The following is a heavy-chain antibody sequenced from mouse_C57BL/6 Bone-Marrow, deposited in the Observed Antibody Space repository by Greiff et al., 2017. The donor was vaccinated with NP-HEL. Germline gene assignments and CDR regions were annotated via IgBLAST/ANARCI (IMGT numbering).Heavy chain of an antibody. J-gene: IGHJ2*01. V-gene: IGHV3-6*01. D-gene: IGHD2-4*01. CDR1: GYSITSGYY. CDR2: ISYDGSN. Sequence: EVKLVESGPGLVKPSQSLSLTCSVTGYSITSGYYWNWIRQFPGNKLEWMGYISYDGSNNYNPSLKNRISITRDTSKNQFFLKLNSVTTEDTATYYCARDYYDPYFDYWGQGTTLTVSS. CDR3: ARDYYDPYFDY.